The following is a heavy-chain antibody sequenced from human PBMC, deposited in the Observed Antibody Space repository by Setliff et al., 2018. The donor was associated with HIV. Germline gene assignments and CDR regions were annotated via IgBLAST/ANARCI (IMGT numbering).Heavy chain of an antibody. CDR1: GGSISSSSYY. D-gene: IGHD6-19*01. CDR3: ASTGYSSGWSFDY. CDR2: IYYSGST. J-gene: IGHJ4*02. V-gene: IGHV4-39*07. Sequence: SETLSLTCTVSGGSISSSSYYWGWIRQPPGKGLEWIGSIYYSGSTYYNPSFKSRVTISVDTSKNQFSLKLSSVTAADTAVYYCASTGYSSGWSFDYWGQGTLVTVSS.